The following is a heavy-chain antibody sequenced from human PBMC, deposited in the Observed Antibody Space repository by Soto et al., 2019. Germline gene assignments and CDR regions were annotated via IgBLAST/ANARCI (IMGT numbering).Heavy chain of an antibody. CDR1: GDSISTVDYF. Sequence: QVQLLESGPGLVKPSQTLSLTCSVSGDSISTVDYFWAWVRQPPGQALEYIGYIYKSATTYYNPSFESRVDISLDTSKSQFSLNVTSLTAADTAVYFCARGRYCLTGRCFPNWFDSWGQGTLVTVSS. D-gene: IGHD2-15*01. J-gene: IGHJ5*01. CDR2: IYKSATT. V-gene: IGHV4-30-4*01. CDR3: ARGRYCLTGRCFPNWFDS.